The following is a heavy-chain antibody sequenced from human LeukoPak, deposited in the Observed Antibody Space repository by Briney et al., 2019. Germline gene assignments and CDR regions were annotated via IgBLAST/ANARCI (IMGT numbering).Heavy chain of an antibody. CDR2: INYSGKT. Sequence: ASETLSLTCSVSGGSISSSSYYWGWIRQPPGKGLEWIGSINYSGKTYHNPSLKSRVTISVDTSKNQFSLKLSSVTAADTTLYYCARHTYGPFDYWGQGTLVTVSS. D-gene: IGHD3-10*01. CDR3: ARHTYGPFDY. CDR1: GGSISSSSYY. V-gene: IGHV4-39*01. J-gene: IGHJ4*02.